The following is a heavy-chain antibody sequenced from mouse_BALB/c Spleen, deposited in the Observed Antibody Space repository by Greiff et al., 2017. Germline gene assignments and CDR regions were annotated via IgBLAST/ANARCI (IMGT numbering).Heavy chain of an antibody. V-gene: IGHV5-9-4*01. J-gene: IGHJ3*01. CDR2: ISSGGSYT. Sequence: EVQLVESGGGLVKPGGSLKLSCAASGFTFSSYAMSWVRQSPEKRLEWVAEISSGGSYTYYPDTVTGRFTISRDNAKNTLYLEMSSLRSEDTAMYYCATTATLYWGQGTLVTVSA. CDR3: ATTATLY. CDR1: GFTFSSYA. D-gene: IGHD1-2*01.